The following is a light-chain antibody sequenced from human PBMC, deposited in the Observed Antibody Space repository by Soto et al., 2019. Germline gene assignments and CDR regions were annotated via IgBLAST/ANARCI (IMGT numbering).Light chain of an antibody. CDR3: QQAKSFPLT. Sequence: DIQMTQSPFSLSASVGDRVTITCRACQDLTYWLAWYQQRPGKAPKCLIYAASILQSGVPSRFSGSGFGTNFTLTITSLQPEDSATYFCQQAKSFPLTFGQGTRLEIK. CDR2: AAS. J-gene: IGKJ5*01. CDR1: QDLTYW. V-gene: IGKV1-12*01.